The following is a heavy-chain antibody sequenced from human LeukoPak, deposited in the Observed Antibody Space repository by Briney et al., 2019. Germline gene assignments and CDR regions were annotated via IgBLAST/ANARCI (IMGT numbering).Heavy chain of an antibody. V-gene: IGHV1-18*01. Sequence: LRVSCKASRYTFSSYGITWVRQAPGQGLEWVGWMSAYNAKTNYAQKVQGRVTMTTDTSTSTAHMELRSLRSDDTAVYYCARDSSIATSSFDYWGQGTLVTVSS. CDR2: MSAYNAKT. CDR1: RYTFSSYG. CDR3: ARDSSIATSSFDY. J-gene: IGHJ4*02. D-gene: IGHD2-21*01.